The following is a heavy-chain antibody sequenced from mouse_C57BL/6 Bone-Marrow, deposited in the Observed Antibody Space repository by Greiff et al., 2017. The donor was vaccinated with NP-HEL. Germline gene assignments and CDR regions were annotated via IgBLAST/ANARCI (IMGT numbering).Heavy chain of an antibody. D-gene: IGHD1-1*01. CDR3: ARIYYYGSVYFDV. J-gene: IGHJ1*03. CDR1: GFTFSDYY. Sequence: DVMLVESGGGLVQPGGSLKLSCAASGFTFSDYYMYWVRQTPEKRLEWVAYISNGGGSTYYPDTVKGRFTISRDNAKNTLYLQMSRLKSEDTAMYYCARIYYYGSVYFDVWGTGTTVTVSS. V-gene: IGHV5-12*01. CDR2: ISNGGGST.